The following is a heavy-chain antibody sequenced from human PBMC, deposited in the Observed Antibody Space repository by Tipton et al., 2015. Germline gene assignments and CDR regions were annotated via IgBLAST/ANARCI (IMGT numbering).Heavy chain of an antibody. D-gene: IGHD6-13*01. CDR1: GGSFSGYY. Sequence: TLSLTCAVYGGSFSGYYWSWIRQPPGKGLEWIGEINHSGSTNYNPSLKSRVTISVDTSKNQFSLRLTSVTAADTAVYYCARHIAAATPFDYWGPGTLVTVSS. CDR2: INHSGST. CDR3: ARHIAAATPFDY. V-gene: IGHV4-34*01. J-gene: IGHJ4*02.